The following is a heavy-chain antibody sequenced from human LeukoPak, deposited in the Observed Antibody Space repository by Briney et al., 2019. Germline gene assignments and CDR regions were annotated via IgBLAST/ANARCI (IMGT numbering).Heavy chain of an antibody. D-gene: IGHD3-3*01. CDR1: GYTFTIYG. CDR3: ARYYYDFWSATEVRNWFDP. Sequence: ASVTVSFTASGYTFTIYGISWVRQAPGQGLEWMGWISAYNGNTNYAQKLQGRVTMTTDTSTSTAYMELRSLRSDDTAVYYCARYYYDFWSATEVRNWFDPWGQGTLVTVSS. V-gene: IGHV1-18*01. J-gene: IGHJ5*02. CDR2: ISAYNGNT.